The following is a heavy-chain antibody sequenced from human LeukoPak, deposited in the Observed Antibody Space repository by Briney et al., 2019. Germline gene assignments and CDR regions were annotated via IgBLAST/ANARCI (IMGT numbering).Heavy chain of an antibody. CDR3: AKDLRGGYVN. V-gene: IGHV3-20*04. D-gene: IGHD5-12*01. Sequence: GGSLRLSCAASGFTFDDYGMSWVRQAPGKGLEWVSGINWNGGSTGYADSVKGRFTISRDNSKNTLYLQMNSLRAEDTAVYYCAKDLRGGYVNWGQGTLVTVSS. CDR1: GFTFDDYG. CDR2: INWNGGST. J-gene: IGHJ4*02.